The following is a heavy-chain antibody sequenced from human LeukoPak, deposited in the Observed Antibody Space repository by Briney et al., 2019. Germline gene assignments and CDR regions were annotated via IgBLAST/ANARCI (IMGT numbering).Heavy chain of an antibody. CDR1: GFAVSSNY. V-gene: IGHV3-66*01. CDR2: IYSGGST. J-gene: IGHJ6*02. D-gene: IGHD3-22*01. Sequence: GGSLRLSCAASGFAVSSNYMSWVRQAPGKGLEWVSVIYSGGSTYYADSVKGRFTISRDNSKNTLYLQMNSLRAEDTAVYYCARDSKYYYDSSGYYYYYYSMDVWGQGTTVTVSS. CDR3: ARDSKYYYDSSGYYYYYYSMDV.